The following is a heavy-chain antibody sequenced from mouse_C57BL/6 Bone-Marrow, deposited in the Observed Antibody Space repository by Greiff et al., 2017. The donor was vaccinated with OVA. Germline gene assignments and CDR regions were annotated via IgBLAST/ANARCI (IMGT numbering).Heavy chain of an antibody. D-gene: IGHD3-2*02. CDR3: ARSGQLRLLFAY. Sequence: QVQLQQSGAELVRPGTSVKVSCKASGYAFTNYLIEWVKQRPGQGLEWVGVINPGSGGTNYNEKFKGKATLTADKSSSTAYMQLSSLTSEDSAVYFCARSGQLRLLFAYWGQGTLVTVSA. CDR2: INPGSGGT. V-gene: IGHV1-54*01. J-gene: IGHJ3*01. CDR1: GYAFTNYL.